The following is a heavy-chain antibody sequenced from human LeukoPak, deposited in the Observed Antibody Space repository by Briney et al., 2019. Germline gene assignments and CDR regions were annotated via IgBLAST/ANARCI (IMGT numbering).Heavy chain of an antibody. CDR3: ARSNQADDY. V-gene: IGHV3-74*01. Sequence: GRSLRLSCAASGFTFSSYWMHWVRQVPGKGLVWVARINPGGSSITYADSVKGRFTISRDNAKNTLYLQMDSLRAEDTGVYYCARSNQADDYWGQGTLVTGSS. CDR2: INPGGSSI. J-gene: IGHJ4*02. CDR1: GFTFSSYW. D-gene: IGHD1-14*01.